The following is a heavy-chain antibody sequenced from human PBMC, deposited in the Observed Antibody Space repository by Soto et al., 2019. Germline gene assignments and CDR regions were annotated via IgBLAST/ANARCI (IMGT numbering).Heavy chain of an antibody. CDR1: GGSISSYY. CDR2: IYYSGST. D-gene: IGHD2-15*01. V-gene: IGHV4-59*01. CDR3: ARGSGGSWGNAFDI. J-gene: IGHJ3*02. Sequence: QVQLQESGPGLVKPSETLSLTCTVSGGSISSYYWSWIRQPPGKGLEWIGYIYYSGSTNYNPSLKSRVTISVDTSKNQFSLKLSSVTAADTAVYYCARGSGGSWGNAFDIWGQGTMVTVSS.